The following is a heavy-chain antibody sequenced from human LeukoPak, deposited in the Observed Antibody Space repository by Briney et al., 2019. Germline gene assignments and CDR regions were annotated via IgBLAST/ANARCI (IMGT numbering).Heavy chain of an antibody. CDR1: GFTFSSYG. CDR2: ISYDGSNK. CDR3: AKAIGTAMVTGGYYFDY. V-gene: IGHV3-30*18. J-gene: IGHJ4*02. Sequence: PGGSLRLSCAASGFTFSSYGMHWVRQAPGKGLEWVAVISYDGSNKYYADSVKGRFTISRDNSKNTLYLQMNSLRAEDTAVYYCAKAIGTAMVTGGYYFDYWGQGTLVTVSS. D-gene: IGHD5-18*01.